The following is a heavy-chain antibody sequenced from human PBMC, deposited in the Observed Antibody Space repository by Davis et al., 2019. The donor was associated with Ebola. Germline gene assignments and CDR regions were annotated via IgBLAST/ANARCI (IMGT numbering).Heavy chain of an antibody. CDR2: TYYTSKWSN. D-gene: IGHD1-26*01. CDR1: GDSVSSAG. V-gene: IGHV6-1*01. Sequence: HSQTLSLTCAISGDSVSSAGWNWIRQSPSRGLEWLGRTYYTSKWSNDCALSVKSRITINPDTSKNQFSLQLNSVTPEDTAVYYCVRGWGRTGMGVWGQGTTVTVSS. J-gene: IGHJ6*02. CDR3: VRGWGRTGMGV.